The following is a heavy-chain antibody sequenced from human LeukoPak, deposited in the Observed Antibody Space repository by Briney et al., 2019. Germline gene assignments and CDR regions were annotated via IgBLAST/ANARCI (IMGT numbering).Heavy chain of an antibody. J-gene: IGHJ3*02. CDR1: GFTVSSNY. CDR3: ARDSFGYWRAFDI. CDR2: IYSGGST. Sequence: PGGSLRLSCAASGFTVSSNYMSWVRQAPGKGLEWVSVIYSGGSTYYADSVKGRFTISRDNSKNTLYLQTNSLRAEDTAVYYCARDSFGYWRAFDIWGQGTMVTVSS. D-gene: IGHD2-15*01. V-gene: IGHV3-66*02.